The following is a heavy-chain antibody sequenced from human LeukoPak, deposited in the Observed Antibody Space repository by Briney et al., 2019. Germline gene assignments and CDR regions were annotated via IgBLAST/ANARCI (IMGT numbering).Heavy chain of an antibody. CDR3: AREQADAFDI. CDR2: ISSSGTTI. CDR1: RFTFSSYE. Sequence: PGGSLRLSCAASRFTFSSYEMNWVRQAPGKGLEWVSYISSSGTTIYYADSVKGRFTIPRDNAKNSLYLQMNSLGAEDTAVYYCAREQADAFDIWGQGTMVTVSS. J-gene: IGHJ3*02. V-gene: IGHV3-48*03.